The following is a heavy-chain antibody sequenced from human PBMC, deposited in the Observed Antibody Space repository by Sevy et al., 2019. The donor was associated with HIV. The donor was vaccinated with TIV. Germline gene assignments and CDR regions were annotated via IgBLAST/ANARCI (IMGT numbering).Heavy chain of an antibody. CDR3: ARDSTTRPRVLDY. D-gene: IGHD1-1*01. Sequence: LSETLSLTCSVSGGSISSYFWTWVRQSPGKGLEWIGNIYFTGNTDYSPSLKSRVTLSLDTSKSQYSLTLKSVTATDTYSYFCARDSTTRPRVLDYWGQGTLVTVSS. CDR2: IYFTGNT. CDR1: GGSISSYF. V-gene: IGHV4-59*01. J-gene: IGHJ4*02.